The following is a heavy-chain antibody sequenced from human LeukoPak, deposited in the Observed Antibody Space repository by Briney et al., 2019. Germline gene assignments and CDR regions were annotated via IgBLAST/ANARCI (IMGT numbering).Heavy chain of an antibody. CDR2: INPSGGST. V-gene: IGHV1-46*01. J-gene: IGHJ6*02. D-gene: IGHD3-9*01. CDR1: GYTFPSYY. CDR3: ASSLTYYDILTGLNYYYYGMDV. Sequence: ASVKVSCKSSGYTFPSYYMYWVRQAPGQGLEWMGIINPSGGSTSYAQKFQGRVTITADKSTSKAYMELSSLRSEDTAVYYCASSLTYYDILTGLNYYYYGMDVWGQGTTVTVSS.